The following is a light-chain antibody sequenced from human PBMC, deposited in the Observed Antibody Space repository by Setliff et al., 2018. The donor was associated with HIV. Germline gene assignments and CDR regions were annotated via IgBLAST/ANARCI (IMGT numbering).Light chain of an antibody. CDR1: SSDVGGYSY. Sequence: QSALTQPASVSGSPGQSITISCTGTSSDVGGYSYVSWYQQHPGKAPKLIFYEVRNRPSGVSNRFSGSKSGNTASLTISGLQAEDEADYYCSSYAITNSLPFGTGTKVTV. CDR2: EVR. CDR3: SSYAITNSLP. J-gene: IGLJ1*01. V-gene: IGLV2-14*01.